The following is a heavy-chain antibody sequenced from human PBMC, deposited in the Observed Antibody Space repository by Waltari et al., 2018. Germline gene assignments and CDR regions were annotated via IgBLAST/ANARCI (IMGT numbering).Heavy chain of an antibody. CDR3: AKSYSGSLDAFDI. CDR2: ISGSGGST. V-gene: IGHV3-23*01. J-gene: IGHJ3*02. D-gene: IGHD1-26*01. CDR1: GFTFSSYA. Sequence: EVQLLESGGGLVQPGGSLRLSCAASGFTFSSYAMSWVRQAPGKGLEWVAAISGSGGSTYYADSVKGRFTISRDNSKNTLYLQMNSLRAEDTAVYYCAKSYSGSLDAFDIWGQGTMVTVSS.